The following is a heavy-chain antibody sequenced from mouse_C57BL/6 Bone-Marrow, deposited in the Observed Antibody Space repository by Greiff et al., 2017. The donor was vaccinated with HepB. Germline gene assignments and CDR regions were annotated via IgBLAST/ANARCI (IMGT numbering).Heavy chain of an antibody. J-gene: IGHJ2*01. V-gene: IGHV1-50*01. CDR2: IDPSDSYT. D-gene: IGHD2-4*01. CDR1: GYTFTSYW. CDR3: ARVGNYDYDGGDY. Sequence: QVHVKQPGAELVKPGASVKLSCKASGYTFTSYWMQWVKQRPGQGLEWIGEIDPSDSYTNYNQKFKGKATLTVDTSSSTAYMQLSSLTSEDSAVYYCARVGNYDYDGGDYWGQGTTLTVSS.